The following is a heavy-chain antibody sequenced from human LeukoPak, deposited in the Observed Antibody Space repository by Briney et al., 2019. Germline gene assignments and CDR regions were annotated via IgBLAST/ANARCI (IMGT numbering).Heavy chain of an antibody. CDR2: IIPILGIA. V-gene: IGHV1-69*04. D-gene: IGHD1-26*01. Sequence: GASVKVSCKASGGTFSSYAISWVRQAPGQGLEWMGRIIPILGIANYAQKFQGRVTITADKSTSTAYMELSSLRSEDTAVYYCARGGGGSYSGSFDYWGQGTLVTVSS. J-gene: IGHJ4*02. CDR1: GGTFSSYA. CDR3: ARGGGGSYSGSFDY.